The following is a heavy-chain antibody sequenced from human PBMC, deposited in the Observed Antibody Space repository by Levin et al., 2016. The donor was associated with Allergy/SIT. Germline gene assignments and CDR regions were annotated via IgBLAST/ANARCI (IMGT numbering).Heavy chain of an antibody. CDR2: VFYTGST. V-gene: IGHV4-34*01. Sequence: SETLSLTCTVYGESLNGYYWSWIRQSPGKGLEWIGEVFYTGSTNYNPSLESRVIISVVRSANQFSLKLNSVTAEDTAVYYCARGIWATRFEDWGQGALVTVSS. CDR1: GESLNGYY. J-gene: IGHJ4*02. D-gene: IGHD2-15*01. CDR3: ARGIWATRFED.